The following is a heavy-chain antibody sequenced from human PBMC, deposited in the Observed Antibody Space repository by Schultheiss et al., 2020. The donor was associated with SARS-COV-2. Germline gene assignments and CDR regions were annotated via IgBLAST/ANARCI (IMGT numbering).Heavy chain of an antibody. CDR2: IWYDGSNK. J-gene: IGHJ4*02. Sequence: GESLKISCAASGFTFSSYGMHWVRQAPGKGLEWVAVIWYDGSNKYYADSVKGRFTISRDNSKNTLYLQMNSLRAEDTAVYYCAKESCSSTSCRPRFDYWGQGTLVTVSS. V-gene: IGHV3-33*06. D-gene: IGHD2-2*01. CDR3: AKESCSSTSCRPRFDY. CDR1: GFTFSSYG.